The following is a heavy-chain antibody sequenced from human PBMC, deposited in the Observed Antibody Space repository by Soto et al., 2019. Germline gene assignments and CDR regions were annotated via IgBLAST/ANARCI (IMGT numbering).Heavy chain of an antibody. CDR1: GYTFNSSY. J-gene: IGHJ4*02. CDR3: ASAPIYGSGSYKDYFDY. Sequence: ASVKVSCKASGYTFNSSYMHWVRQAHGQGPEWMGIINPSGGSTNYAQKFQGRVTITTDTSTSTAYMELSSLRSEDTAVYYCASAPIYGSGSYKDYFDYWGQGTLVTVSS. D-gene: IGHD3-10*01. CDR2: INPSGGST. V-gene: IGHV1-46*02.